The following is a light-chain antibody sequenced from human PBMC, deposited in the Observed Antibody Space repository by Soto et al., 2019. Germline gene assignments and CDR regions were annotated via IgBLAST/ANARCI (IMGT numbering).Light chain of an antibody. Sequence: EIVLTQSPATLSLSPGERATLSCRASQSVSTFLAWYQHKPGQAPRLLIYDASNRATGIPDRFRGSGSGTDFTLTIRSLEPEDFALYYCQQGTDWPPGTFGQGTKVEI. J-gene: IGKJ1*01. CDR2: DAS. CDR3: QQGTDWPPGT. V-gene: IGKV3-11*01. CDR1: QSVSTF.